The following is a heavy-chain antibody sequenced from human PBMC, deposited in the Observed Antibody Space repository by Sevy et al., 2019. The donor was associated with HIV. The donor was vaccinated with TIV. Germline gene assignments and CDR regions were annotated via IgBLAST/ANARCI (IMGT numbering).Heavy chain of an antibody. D-gene: IGHD2-21*02. J-gene: IGHJ4*02. CDR1: GFTLGSYT. CDR3: AKTLQKLPFHPHYFDY. CDR2: ISATGGST. Sequence: GGSLRLSCAASGFTLGSYTMNWVRQAPGKGLEWVASISATGGSTYYAASVKGRFTICRDVSKGILYLQMNSLTAEDTAIFYCAKTLQKLPFHPHYFDYWGQGTLVTVSS. V-gene: IGHV3-23*01.